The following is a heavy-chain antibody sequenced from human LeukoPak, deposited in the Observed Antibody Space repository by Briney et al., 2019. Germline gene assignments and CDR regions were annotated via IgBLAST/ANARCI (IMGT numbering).Heavy chain of an antibody. V-gene: IGHV3-7*01. CDR1: GITFSSYW. D-gene: IGHD4-23*01. CDR3: ARADGVGVVTPYFQH. CDR2: IKEDGSEK. J-gene: IGHJ1*01. Sequence: PGGSLRLSCAASGITFSSYWMSWVRQAPGKGLEWVANIKEDGSEKHYVDSVKGRFTISRDNVKNSLYLQMNSLRAEDTAVYYCARADGVGVVTPYFQHWGQGTLVTVSS.